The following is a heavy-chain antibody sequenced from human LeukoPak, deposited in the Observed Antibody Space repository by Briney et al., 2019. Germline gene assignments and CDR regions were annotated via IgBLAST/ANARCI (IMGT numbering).Heavy chain of an antibody. D-gene: IGHD2-2*02. Sequence: ASVKVSCKVSGYTLTELSMHWVRQAPGKGLEWMGGFDPEDGESIYAQKFQGRVTMTEDTSTDTAYMELSSLRSEDTAVYYCARRCSSTSCYTSFDYWGQGTLVTVSS. V-gene: IGHV1-24*01. CDR2: FDPEDGES. J-gene: IGHJ4*02. CDR3: ARRCSSTSCYTSFDY. CDR1: GYTLTELS.